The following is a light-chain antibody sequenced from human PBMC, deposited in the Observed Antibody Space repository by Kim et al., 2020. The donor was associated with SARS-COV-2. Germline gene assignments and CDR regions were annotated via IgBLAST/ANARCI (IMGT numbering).Light chain of an antibody. V-gene: IGLV2-23*02. Sequence: QSVLTQPASVSGSPGQSITISCTGTSSDVGSNNQVSWYQHHRAKAHKLMIYEVSPRPSGVSDLWSGTKSAKTASLTISGLQAEDESDYYCCSYAARITFVFGTGTKFTVL. J-gene: IGLJ1*01. CDR2: EVS. CDR1: SSDVGSNNQ. CDR3: CSYAARITFV.